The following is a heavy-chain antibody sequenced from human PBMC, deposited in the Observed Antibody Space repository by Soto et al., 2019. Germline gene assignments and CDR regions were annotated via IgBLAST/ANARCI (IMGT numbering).Heavy chain of an antibody. CDR1: GYTFTNYA. CDR2: ISAYNGNT. V-gene: IGHV1-18*01. CDR3: ARDLGGWPDY. Sequence: GASVKVSCKASGYTFTNYAFSWVRQAPGQGLEWMGWISAYNGNTNYPQKLQGRVTMTTDTSTSTAYMELSSLRSEDTAVYYCARDLGGWPDYWGQGTLVTVSS. J-gene: IGHJ4*02. D-gene: IGHD2-15*01.